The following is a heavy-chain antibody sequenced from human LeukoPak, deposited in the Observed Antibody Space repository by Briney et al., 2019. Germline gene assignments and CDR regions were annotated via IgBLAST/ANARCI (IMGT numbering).Heavy chain of an antibody. Sequence: SETLSLTCTVSGGSIGSYYWSWIRQPPGKGLEWIGYIYYSGSTNYNPSLKSRVTISVDTSKNQFSLKLSSVTAADTAVYYCARHFPSGPYYFDYWGQGTLVTVSS. CDR3: ARHFPSGPYYFDY. CDR1: GGSIGSYY. V-gene: IGHV4-59*01. CDR2: IYYSGST. J-gene: IGHJ4*02. D-gene: IGHD3-10*01.